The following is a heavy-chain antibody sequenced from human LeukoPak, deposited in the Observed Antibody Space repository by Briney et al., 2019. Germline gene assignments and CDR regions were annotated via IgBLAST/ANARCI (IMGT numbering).Heavy chain of an antibody. V-gene: IGHV4-59*01. CDR3: ARDHPYVWGSYRNYYYYYYGMDV. CDR1: GGSISSYY. D-gene: IGHD3-16*02. J-gene: IGHJ6*02. Sequence: PSETLFLTCTVSGGSISSYYWSWIRQPPGKGLEWIGYIYYSGSTNYNPSLKSRVTISVDTSKNQFSLKLSSVTAADTAVYYCARDHPYVWGSYRNYYYYYYGMDVWGQGTTVTVSS. CDR2: IYYSGST.